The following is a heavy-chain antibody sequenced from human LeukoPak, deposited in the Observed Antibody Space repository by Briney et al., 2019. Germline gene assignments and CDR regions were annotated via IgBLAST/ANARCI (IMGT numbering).Heavy chain of an antibody. J-gene: IGHJ5*02. CDR3: AKDLGVVVPAERYNWFDP. V-gene: IGHV3-30*02. Sequence: GGSLRLSCAASGFTFSSYGMHWVRQAPGKGLEWVAFIRYDGGNKYYADSVKGRFTISRDNSKNTLYLQMNSLRAADTAVYYCAKDLGVVVPAERYNWFDPWGQGTLVTVSS. CDR2: IRYDGGNK. D-gene: IGHD2-2*01. CDR1: GFTFSSYG.